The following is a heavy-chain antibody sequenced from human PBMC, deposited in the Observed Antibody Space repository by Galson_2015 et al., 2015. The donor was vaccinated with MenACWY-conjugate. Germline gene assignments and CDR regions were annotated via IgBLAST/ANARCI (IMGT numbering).Heavy chain of an antibody. D-gene: IGHD3-16*01. Sequence: SLRLSCAASGFTFRSYDIHWVRQLTGRSLEWVAVVGTAGDPHYPGSVKGRFTISRENAKNSVYLQTNGLSAGDTAVYFCARADMLSGALVVWGQGTTVTVSS. CDR3: ARADMLSGALVV. CDR1: GFTFRSYD. CDR2: VGTAGDP. V-gene: IGHV3-13*05. J-gene: IGHJ6*02.